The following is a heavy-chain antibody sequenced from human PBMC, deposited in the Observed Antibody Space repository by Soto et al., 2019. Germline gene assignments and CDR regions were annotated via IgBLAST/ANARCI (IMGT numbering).Heavy chain of an antibody. CDR2: IWYDGSNK. CDR1: GFTFSSYG. CDR3: AVGSRRYYYYGMDV. V-gene: IGHV3-33*01. J-gene: IGHJ6*02. Sequence: GGSLRLSCAASGFTFSSYGMHWVRQAPGKGLEWVAVIWYDGSNKYYADSVKGRFTISRDNSKNTLYLQMNSLRAEDTAVYYCAVGSRRYYYYGMDVWGQGTTVTVSS. D-gene: IGHD6-13*01.